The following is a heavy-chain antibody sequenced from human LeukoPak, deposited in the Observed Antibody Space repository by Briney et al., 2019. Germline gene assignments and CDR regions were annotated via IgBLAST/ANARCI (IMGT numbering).Heavy chain of an antibody. Sequence: AVKVSCKASGYTFTSYGISWVRQAPGQGLEWMGGIIPIFGTANYAQKFQGRVTITADGSTSTAYMELSSLRSEDTAVYYCARAGRMATQIPFDYWGQGTLVTVSS. CDR2: IIPIFGTA. J-gene: IGHJ4*02. CDR1: GYTFTSYG. CDR3: ARAGRMATQIPFDY. D-gene: IGHD5-24*01. V-gene: IGHV1-69*13.